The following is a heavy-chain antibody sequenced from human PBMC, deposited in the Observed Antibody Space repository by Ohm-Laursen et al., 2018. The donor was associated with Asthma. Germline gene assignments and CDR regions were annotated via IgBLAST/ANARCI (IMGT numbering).Heavy chain of an antibody. Sequence: SLRLSCAASGFTFSNAWMSWVRQAPGKGLEWVAVIWYDGSNKYYADSVKGRFTISRDNSKNTLYPQMNSLRAEDTAVYYCARDVSTFGVVNLYYYYGMDVWGQGTTVTISS. CDR1: GFTFSNAW. J-gene: IGHJ6*02. D-gene: IGHD3-3*01. V-gene: IGHV3-33*08. CDR3: ARDVSTFGVVNLYYYYGMDV. CDR2: IWYDGSNK.